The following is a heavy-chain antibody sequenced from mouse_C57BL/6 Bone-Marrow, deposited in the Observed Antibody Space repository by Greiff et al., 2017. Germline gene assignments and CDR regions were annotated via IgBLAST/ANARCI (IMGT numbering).Heavy chain of an antibody. V-gene: IGHV1-19*01. J-gene: IGHJ4*01. CDR2: INPYHGGT. Sequence: VQLMQSGPVLVKPGDSLKMSCKATGYKFPDYYMNWVKQSHGKSLELLAGINPYHGGTSYNQKFKGRVTLTVDKSSSTAYLELNSRTSDDSAVYYFARTRCYGNYYAMYYWGQGTSVTVST. CDR3: ARTRCYGNYYAMYY. CDR1: GYKFPDYY. D-gene: IGHD1-1*01.